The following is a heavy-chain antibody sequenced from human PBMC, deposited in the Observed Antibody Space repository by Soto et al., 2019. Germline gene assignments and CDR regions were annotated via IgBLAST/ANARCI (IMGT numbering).Heavy chain of an antibody. CDR2: TRSKAYGGTT. J-gene: IGHJ4*02. Sequence: QPGGSLRLSCTASGFTFGDYAMSWVRQAPGKGLEWVGFTRSKAYGGTTEYAASVKGRFTISRDDSKSIAYLQMNSLKTEDTAVYYCRIRVSLWGQGTLVTVSS. CDR3: RIRVSL. CDR1: GFTFGDYA. V-gene: IGHV3-49*04.